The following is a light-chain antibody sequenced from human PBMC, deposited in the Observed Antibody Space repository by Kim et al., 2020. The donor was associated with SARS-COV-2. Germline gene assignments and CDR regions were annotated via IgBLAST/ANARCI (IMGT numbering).Light chain of an antibody. CDR1: QSISNY. J-gene: IGKJ1*01. CDR2: GAS. CDR3: QQNYIMPVV. V-gene: IGKV1-39*01. Sequence: DIQMTQSPSSLSASVGDRVTLTCRASQSISNYLNWYQQKPGKPPKLLIYGASSFQSGVPSRFSGSGSGTDFTLTISSLQPEDFATYYCQQNYIMPVVFGQGTKVDIK.